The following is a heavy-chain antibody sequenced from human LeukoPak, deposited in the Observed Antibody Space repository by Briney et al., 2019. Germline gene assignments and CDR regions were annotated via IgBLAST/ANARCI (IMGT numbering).Heavy chain of an antibody. V-gene: IGHV4-59*08. CDR1: GDSISSSY. D-gene: IGHD3-22*01. CDR2: IYYSGST. CDR3: ARGPQFYDSSGYCDY. Sequence: PSETLSLTCTVSGDSISSSYWSWIRQPPGKGLEWIGYIYYSGSTYYNPSLKSRLTISVDTSKNQFSLKLSSLTAADTAVYYCARGPQFYDSSGYCDYWGQGTLVTVSS. J-gene: IGHJ4*02.